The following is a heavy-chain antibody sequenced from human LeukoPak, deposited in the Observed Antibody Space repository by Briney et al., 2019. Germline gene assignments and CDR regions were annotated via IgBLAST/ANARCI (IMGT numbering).Heavy chain of an antibody. Sequence: GGSLRLSCAASGFTFSSYGMHWVRQAPGKGLEWVAVISYDGSNKYYADSVKGRFTISRDNSKNTLYLQMNSLRAEDTAVYYCAKDKSGWYVDYYYGMDVWGQGTTVTVSS. V-gene: IGHV3-30*18. CDR1: GFTFSSYG. CDR2: ISYDGSNK. D-gene: IGHD6-19*01. J-gene: IGHJ6*02. CDR3: AKDKSGWYVDYYYGMDV.